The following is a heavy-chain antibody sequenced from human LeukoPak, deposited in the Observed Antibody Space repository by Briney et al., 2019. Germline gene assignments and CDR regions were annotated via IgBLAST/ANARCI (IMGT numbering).Heavy chain of an antibody. CDR3: ARDPRITMVRGPPSGWFDP. J-gene: IGHJ5*02. D-gene: IGHD3-10*01. V-gene: IGHV4-59*01. Sequence: SETLSLTCTVSGGSISSYYWSWIRQPPGKGLEWIGYIYYSGSTNYNPSLKSRVTISVDTSKNQFSLKLSSVTAADAAVYYCARDPRITMVRGPPSGWFDPWGQGTLVTVSS. CDR2: IYYSGST. CDR1: GGSISSYY.